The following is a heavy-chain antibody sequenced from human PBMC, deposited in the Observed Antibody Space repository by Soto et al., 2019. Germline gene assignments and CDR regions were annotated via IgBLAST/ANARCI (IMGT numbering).Heavy chain of an antibody. CDR2: IFPHDSDT. J-gene: IGHJ5*02. CDR1: GFDFTDYW. V-gene: IGHV5-51*01. D-gene: IGHD1-26*01. Sequence: GESLKISCRASGFDFTDYWIAWVRQVPGKGLEWMGIIFPHDSDTRYNPSFQGQVSISADKSVGIAYLQWSSLQASDTGIYYCARQGTISNSRNWLDPWGQGTLVTVSS. CDR3: ARQGTISNSRNWLDP.